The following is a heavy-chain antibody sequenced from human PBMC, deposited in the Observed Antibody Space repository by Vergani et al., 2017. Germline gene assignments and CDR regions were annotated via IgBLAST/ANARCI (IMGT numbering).Heavy chain of an antibody. CDR1: GGSFSGYY. CDR3: PRRRSYYYYYMDV. Sequence: QVQLQQWGAGLLKPSETLSLTCAVYGGSFSGYYWSWIRQPPGKGREWIGEINHSGSTNYNPTLKSRVTISVDTSKNQFSLKLSSVTAADTAVYYCPRRRSYYYYYMDVWGKGTTVTVSS. V-gene: IGHV4-34*01. J-gene: IGHJ6*03. CDR2: INHSGST. D-gene: IGHD5-24*01.